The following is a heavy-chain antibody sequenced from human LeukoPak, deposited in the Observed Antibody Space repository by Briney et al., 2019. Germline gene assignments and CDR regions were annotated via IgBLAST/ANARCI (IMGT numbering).Heavy chain of an antibody. D-gene: IGHD2-8*01. CDR2: IRSKAYGGTT. CDR3: TRCGVSRCMAFDI. V-gene: IGHV3-49*04. Sequence: PGGSLRLSCTASGFTFGDYAMSWVRQAPGKGLEWVGFIRSKAYGGTTEYAASVKGRFTVSRDDSKSIAYLQMNSLKTEDTAVYYCTRCGVSRCMAFDIWGQGTMVTVSS. CDR1: GFTFGDYA. J-gene: IGHJ3*02.